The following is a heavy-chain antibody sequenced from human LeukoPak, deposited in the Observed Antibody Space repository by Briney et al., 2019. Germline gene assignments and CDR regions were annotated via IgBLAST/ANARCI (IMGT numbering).Heavy chain of an antibody. CDR3: ASLSGVWDTGDKKWFDP. V-gene: IGHV3-21*01. Sequence: GGSLRLSCIASGFTLSRYIMNWVRQAPGKGLEWVASISNDSRYIYYSDSVKGRFTISRDNAENTVYLQTNSLRVEDTAMYYCASLSGVWDTGDKKWFDPWGQGTLVTVSS. D-gene: IGHD2-8*02. CDR2: ISNDSRYI. CDR1: GFTLSRYI. J-gene: IGHJ5*02.